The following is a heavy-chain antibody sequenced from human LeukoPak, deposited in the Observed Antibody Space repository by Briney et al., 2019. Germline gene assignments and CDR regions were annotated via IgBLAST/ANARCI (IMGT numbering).Heavy chain of an antibody. V-gene: IGHV2-5*01. Sequence: SGPTLVNPTQPLTLTCTFSGFSLSTSAMGVGWIRQPPGQALEWLALIYWNDDKRYSPSLKNRLTITKDTSKNQVVLTMTNMDPVDTATYYCARKIGAFGVWGQGTMVTVSS. D-gene: IGHD2/OR15-2a*01. CDR2: IYWNDDK. CDR3: ARKIGAFGV. CDR1: GFSLSTSAMG. J-gene: IGHJ3*01.